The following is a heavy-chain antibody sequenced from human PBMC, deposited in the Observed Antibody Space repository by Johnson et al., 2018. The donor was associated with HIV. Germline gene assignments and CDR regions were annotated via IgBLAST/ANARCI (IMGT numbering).Heavy chain of an antibody. CDR1: GFTFSSYA. Sequence: VQLVESGGGLVQPGGSLRLSCAASGFTFSSYAMSWVRQAPGKGLEWVSAISGSGGSTCYADSVKGRFTIPRANSKKTLYLQMNSLRAEDTALNYCAKDRQDSSCYWGDPGEPDDCFAFDIWGQGTMVTVSS. J-gene: IGHJ3*02. CDR2: ISGSGGST. CDR3: AKDRQDSSCYWGDPGEPDDCFAFDI. D-gene: IGHD3-22*01. V-gene: IGHV3-23*04.